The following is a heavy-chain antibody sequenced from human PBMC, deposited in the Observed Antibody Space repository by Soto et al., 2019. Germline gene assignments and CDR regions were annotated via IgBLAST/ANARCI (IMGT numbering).Heavy chain of an antibody. Sequence: QVQLQESGPGLVKPSQTLSLTCTVSGGSISSGGYYWSWIRQHPGKGLEWIGYIYHSGSTYYNPSLKSRVTISVDTSKNQFSLKLSSVTAADTAVYYCARGSGSGSYYLDPWGQGTLVTVSS. CDR2: IYHSGST. CDR3: ARGSGSGSYYLDP. CDR1: GGSISSGGYY. V-gene: IGHV4-31*03. D-gene: IGHD3-10*01. J-gene: IGHJ5*02.